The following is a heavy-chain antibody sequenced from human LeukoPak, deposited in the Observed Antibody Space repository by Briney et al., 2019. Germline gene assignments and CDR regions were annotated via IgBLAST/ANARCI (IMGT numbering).Heavy chain of an antibody. J-gene: IGHJ4*02. Sequence: SVKVSCKASGGTFSSYAISWVRQAPGQGLEWMGGIIPIFGTANYAQKFQGRVTITADESTSTAYMELSSLRSEDTAVYYCARSPTYYDILTGYYYFDYWGQGTLVTASS. D-gene: IGHD3-9*01. CDR1: GGTFSSYA. CDR2: IIPIFGTA. CDR3: ARSPTYYDILTGYYYFDY. V-gene: IGHV1-69*13.